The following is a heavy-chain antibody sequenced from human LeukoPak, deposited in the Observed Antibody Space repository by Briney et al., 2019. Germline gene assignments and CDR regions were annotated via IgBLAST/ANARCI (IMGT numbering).Heavy chain of an antibody. CDR1: GFTFSSYG. V-gene: IGHV3-30*02. CDR2: IRYDGSNK. J-gene: IGHJ4*02. D-gene: IGHD3-10*01. CDR3: ARGENGSFDY. Sequence: GGSLRLSCAASGFTFSSYGMHWVRQAPGKGLEWVAFIRYDGSNKYYADSVKGRFTISRDNARNSVYMEMNDLMAEDTAFYYCARGENGSFDYLGQGTLVIVSS.